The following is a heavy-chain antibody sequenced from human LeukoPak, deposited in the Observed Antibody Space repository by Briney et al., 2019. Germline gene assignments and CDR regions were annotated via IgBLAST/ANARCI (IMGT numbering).Heavy chain of an antibody. CDR3: ARHFKGTYSG. J-gene: IGHJ4*02. CDR1: GYSFTSYW. Sequence: GASLKISCKGCGYSFTSYWISWVRQLPGKGLEWMGRIDPSDSYTNYSPSFQGHATISADKSISTAYLQWSSLKASDTAMYYCARHFKGTYSGWGQGTLVTVSS. V-gene: IGHV5-10-1*01. D-gene: IGHD2-15*01. CDR2: IDPSDSYT.